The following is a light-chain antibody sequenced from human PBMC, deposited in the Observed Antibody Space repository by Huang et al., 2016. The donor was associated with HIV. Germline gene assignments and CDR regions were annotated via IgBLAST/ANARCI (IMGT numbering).Light chain of an antibody. CDR2: WAS. V-gene: IGKV4-1*01. J-gene: IGKJ1*01. CDR3: HQYYDTPQT. CDR1: QSVLKTSNNKNC. Sequence: DIVVTQSPDSLALSLGGRAAINCTASQSVLKTSNNKNCLSWYQLKPGQPPKLLIYWASTRESGVPDRFSGSGSGTHFTLTIASLQAEDVAVYYCHQYYDTPQTFVQGTKVEVK.